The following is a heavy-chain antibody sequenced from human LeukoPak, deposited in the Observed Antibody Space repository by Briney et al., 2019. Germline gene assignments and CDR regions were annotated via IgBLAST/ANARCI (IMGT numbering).Heavy chain of an antibody. CDR2: IYYSGST. D-gene: IGHD5-18*01. CDR1: GGSISSSSYY. V-gene: IGHV4-39*01. J-gene: IGHJ4*02. CDR3: ARPLDTAMSYFDY. Sequence: SETLSLTCTVSGGSISSSSYYWGWIRQPPGTGLEWLGSIYYSGSTYYNPSLKSRVTISVDTSKNQFSLKLSSVTAADTAVYYCARPLDTAMSYFDYWGQGTLVTVSS.